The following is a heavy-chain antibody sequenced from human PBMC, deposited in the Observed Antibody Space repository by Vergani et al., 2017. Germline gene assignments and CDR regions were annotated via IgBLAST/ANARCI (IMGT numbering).Heavy chain of an antibody. CDR2: IYPGDSDT. Sequence: EVQLVQSGAEVKKPGESLKISCKGSGYSFTSYWIGWVRQRPGKGLEWMGNIYPGDSDTRYSPSFHGQVTISADKSSSTAYLQWSSLKASDTAMYYCARHGSYAPYETDYWGQGTLVTVSS. V-gene: IGHV5-51*01. D-gene: IGHD5-18*01. CDR1: GYSFTSYW. CDR3: ARHGSYAPYETDY. J-gene: IGHJ4*02.